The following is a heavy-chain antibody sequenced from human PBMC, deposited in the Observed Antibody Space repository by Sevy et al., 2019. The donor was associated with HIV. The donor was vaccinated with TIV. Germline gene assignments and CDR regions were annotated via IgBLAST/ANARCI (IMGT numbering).Heavy chain of an antibody. J-gene: IGHJ4*02. D-gene: IGHD6-13*01. V-gene: IGHV4-4*02. Sequence: SETLSLTCAVSGVSISSTNWWSWVRQPPGKGLEWTGEMYHRGSTNYNPSVKSRISMSVDKSKNQFSLKLRAVTAADTAVYYCARVPHSSSWLDYWGQGTLVTVSS. CDR1: GVSISSTNW. CDR2: MYHRGST. CDR3: ARVPHSSSWLDY.